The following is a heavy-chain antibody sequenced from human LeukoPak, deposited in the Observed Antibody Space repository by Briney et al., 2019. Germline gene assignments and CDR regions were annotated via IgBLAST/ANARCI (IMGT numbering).Heavy chain of an antibody. D-gene: IGHD1-7*01. J-gene: IGHJ4*02. CDR1: GYTFTSYG. CDR2: ISPYNGNT. Sequence: ASVKVSCKASGYTFTSYGISWVRQAPGQGLEWMGWISPYNGNTHYTQKLQGRVTMTTDTSTSTAYMALRSLRSDDTAVYYCAREGETGTRHNDYWGQGTLVTVSS. CDR3: AREGETGTRHNDY. V-gene: IGHV1-18*01.